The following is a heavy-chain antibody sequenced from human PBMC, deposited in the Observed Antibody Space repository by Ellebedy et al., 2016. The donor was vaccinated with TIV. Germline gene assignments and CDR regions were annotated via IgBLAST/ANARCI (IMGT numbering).Heavy chain of an antibody. Sequence: GESLKISCAASGFTVSSNYMSWVRQAPGKGLEWVSVIYSGGSTYYADSVKGRFTISRDNSKNTLYLQMNSLRTEDTAVYYCARETKFIDKGVGMDVWGQGTTVTVSS. CDR1: GFTVSSNY. CDR2: IYSGGST. CDR3: ARETKFIDKGVGMDV. D-gene: IGHD3-16*02. V-gene: IGHV3-53*01. J-gene: IGHJ6*02.